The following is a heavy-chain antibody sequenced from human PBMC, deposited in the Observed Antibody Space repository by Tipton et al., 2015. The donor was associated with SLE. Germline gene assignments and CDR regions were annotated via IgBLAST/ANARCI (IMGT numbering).Heavy chain of an antibody. CDR3: ARDTAVAGPFDWFDP. CDR2: INPSGGST. V-gene: IGHV1-46*01. Sequence: QLVQSGAEVKKPGASVKVSCKASGYTFTSYYMHWVRQAPGQGLEWMGIINPSGGSTSYAQKFQGRVTMTRDTSTSTVYMELSSLRSEDTAVYYCARDTAVAGPFDWFDPWGPGTLVTVSS. CDR1: GYTFTSYY. D-gene: IGHD6-19*01. J-gene: IGHJ5*02.